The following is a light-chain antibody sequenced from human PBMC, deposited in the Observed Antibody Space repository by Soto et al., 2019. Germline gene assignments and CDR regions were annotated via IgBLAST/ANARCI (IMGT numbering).Light chain of an antibody. CDR1: SSNIGAGYD. V-gene: IGLV1-40*01. CDR3: QSYDTSLSVSV. CDR2: GNS. Sequence: QSVLTQPPSVSGAPGQRVTISCTGSSSNIGAGYDVHWYQQLPGTAPKLLIYGNSNRPSGVPERFSGSKSGTSASLAITGLQAGDEADYHCQSYDTSLSVSVFGGGTKATVL. J-gene: IGLJ2*01.